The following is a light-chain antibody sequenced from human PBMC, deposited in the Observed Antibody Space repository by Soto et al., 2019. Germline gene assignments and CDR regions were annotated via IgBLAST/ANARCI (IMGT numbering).Light chain of an antibody. J-gene: IGKJ1*01. Sequence: EMVLTRPPGTWSLPPGERATPSCGAGQGVGKTFVAWSQQKPGQAPGFLLYGAPTRPTGTPDRFSGSGPGTDFTLTINRLEPEDFAVYYCHQYADSPRTFGQGTKVEI. CDR3: HQYADSPRT. CDR1: QGVGKTF. CDR2: GAP. V-gene: IGKV3-20*01.